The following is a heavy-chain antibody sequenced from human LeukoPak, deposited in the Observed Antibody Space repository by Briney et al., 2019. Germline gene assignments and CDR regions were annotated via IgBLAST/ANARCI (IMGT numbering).Heavy chain of an antibody. CDR3: ARDAGAAAGFDY. D-gene: IGHD6-13*01. CDR1: GYTFTGYG. CDR2: ISAYNGNT. V-gene: IGHV1-18*01. Sequence: ASVKVSCKASGYTFTGYGISWVRQAPGQGLEWMGWISAYNGNTNYAQRLQGRVTMTIDTSTSTAYMELRSLTSDDTAVYYCARDAGAAAGFDYGGQGTLVTVSS. J-gene: IGHJ4*02.